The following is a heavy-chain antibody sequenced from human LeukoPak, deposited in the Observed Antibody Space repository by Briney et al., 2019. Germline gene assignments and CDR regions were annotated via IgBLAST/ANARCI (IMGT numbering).Heavy chain of an antibody. V-gene: IGHV3-23*01. D-gene: IGHD3-10*01. CDR1: GFTFSSYA. CDR3: VRGSSGSVVRGIAWAWFDP. Sequence: GGSLRLSCAASGFTFSSYAMSFLRRAPGKGLEWVSAITDSTYFADSVKGRFTISRDNAKNSLYLQMNSLRPEDTAVYYCVRGSSGSVVRGIAWAWFDPWGQGTLVTISS. J-gene: IGHJ5*02. CDR2: ITDST.